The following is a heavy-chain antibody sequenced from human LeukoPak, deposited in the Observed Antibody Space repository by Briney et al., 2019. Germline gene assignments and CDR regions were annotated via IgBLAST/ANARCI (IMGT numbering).Heavy chain of an antibody. Sequence: GRSLRLSCAASGFTFSSYSMNWVRQAPGKGLEWVSYISSSGSTIYYADSVKGRFTISRDNAKNSLYLQMNSLRAEDTAVYYCARDQAPNSGYDWGYFDYWGQGTLVTVSS. V-gene: IGHV3-48*04. CDR2: ISSSGSTI. CDR3: ARDQAPNSGYDWGYFDY. D-gene: IGHD5-12*01. J-gene: IGHJ4*02. CDR1: GFTFSSYS.